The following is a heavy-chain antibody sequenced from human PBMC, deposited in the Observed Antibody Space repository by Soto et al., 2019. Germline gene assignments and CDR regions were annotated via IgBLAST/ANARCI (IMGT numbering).Heavy chain of an antibody. Sequence: QITLTESGPTLVKPTQTLTLTCTFSGFSLSTEGVGVGWIRQPPGKALEWLALIYWDDDERYSPSLNGRLTITKDTSENQVVLTMTDMDPVDTATYYCAHKEETVSTMAPWGQGTLVTVSS. J-gene: IGHJ5*02. V-gene: IGHV2-5*02. D-gene: IGHD5-12*01. CDR1: GFSLSTEGVG. CDR2: IYWDDDE. CDR3: AHKEETVSTMAP.